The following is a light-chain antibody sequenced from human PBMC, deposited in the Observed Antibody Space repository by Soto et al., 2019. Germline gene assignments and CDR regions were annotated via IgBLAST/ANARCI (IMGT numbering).Light chain of an antibody. Sequence: EIVLTQSPATLSLSPGERATLSCRASQSVSSDLAWYQQKPGQAPRLLIYDASNRATGISARFSGSGSGTDFTLTINSLEPEDFAVYYCQQRSNWPLTFGGGTKVEIK. CDR2: DAS. J-gene: IGKJ4*01. CDR3: QQRSNWPLT. V-gene: IGKV3-11*01. CDR1: QSVSSD.